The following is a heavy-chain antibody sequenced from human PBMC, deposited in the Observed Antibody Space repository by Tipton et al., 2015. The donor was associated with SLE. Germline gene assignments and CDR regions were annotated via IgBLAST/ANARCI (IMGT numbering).Heavy chain of an antibody. V-gene: IGHV3-74*01. CDR2: INSDGSSV. D-gene: IGHD6-19*01. Sequence: SLRLSCAASGFTFSYYAMSWVRQAPGKGLVWVSRINSDGSSVSHADSVKGRFTLSRDNARNTLYLQMNSLRAEDTAVYYCARGGVAGIIGPDYWGQGTLVTVSS. J-gene: IGHJ4*02. CDR1: GFTFSYYA. CDR3: ARGGVAGIIGPDY.